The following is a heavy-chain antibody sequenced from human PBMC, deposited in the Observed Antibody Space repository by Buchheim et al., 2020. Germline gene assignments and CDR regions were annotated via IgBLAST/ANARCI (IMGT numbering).Heavy chain of an antibody. CDR2: SSSSGGTI. J-gene: IGHJ4*02. V-gene: IGHV3-48*03. Sequence: EVQLVESGGGLVQPGGSLRLSCAASGFTFSNYEMNWVRQAPGKGLEWVSYSSSSGGTIYYADSVKGRFTISRDKAKKSQCLQMNTLRAEDTAVYYCARETGYYEFDYWGLGTL. CDR1: GFTFSNYE. CDR3: ARETGYYEFDY. D-gene: IGHD3-22*01.